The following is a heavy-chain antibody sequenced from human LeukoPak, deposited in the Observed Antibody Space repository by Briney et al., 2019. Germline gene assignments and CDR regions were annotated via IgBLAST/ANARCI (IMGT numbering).Heavy chain of an antibody. D-gene: IGHD3-22*01. Sequence: SETLSLTCAVSGGSISSGGYSWSWIRQPPGKGLEWIGYIYYSGSTYYNPSLKSRVTISVDTSKNQFSLKLSSVTAADTAGYYCARHTYYYDRSGYYYVWYFDLWGRGTLVTVSS. J-gene: IGHJ2*01. CDR1: GGSISSGGYS. CDR2: IYYSGST. V-gene: IGHV4-30-4*07. CDR3: ARHTYYYDRSGYYYVWYFDL.